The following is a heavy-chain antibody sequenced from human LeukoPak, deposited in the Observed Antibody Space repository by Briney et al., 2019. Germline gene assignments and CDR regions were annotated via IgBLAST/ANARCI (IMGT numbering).Heavy chain of an antibody. CDR3: ARNLVVVTAIPGYFDY. Sequence: SETLSLTCTVSGGSISSSSYYWGWIRQPPGKGLEWIGSIYYSGSTYYNPSLKSRVTISVDTSKNQFSLKLSSVTAADTAVYYCARNLVVVTAIPGYFDYWGQGTLVTVSS. J-gene: IGHJ4*02. D-gene: IGHD2-21*02. V-gene: IGHV4-39*01. CDR2: IYYSGST. CDR1: GGSISSSSYY.